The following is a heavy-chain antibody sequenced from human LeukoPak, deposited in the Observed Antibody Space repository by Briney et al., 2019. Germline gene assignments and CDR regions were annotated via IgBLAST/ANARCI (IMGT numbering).Heavy chain of an antibody. Sequence: GGSLRLSCVASGFTFSHYSFHWVRQAPGKGLEYVSAINSNGDDTYYVNSVRGRFTISRDNSKNTLYLQMGNLGPEDMAVYYCARDPGRSPDYWGQGALVTVSS. J-gene: IGHJ4*02. CDR2: INSNGDDT. D-gene: IGHD1-26*01. CDR3: ARDPGRSPDY. CDR1: GFTFSHYS. V-gene: IGHV3-64*01.